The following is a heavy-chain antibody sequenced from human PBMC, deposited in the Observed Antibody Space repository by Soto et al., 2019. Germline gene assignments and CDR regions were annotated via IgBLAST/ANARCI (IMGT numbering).Heavy chain of an antibody. J-gene: IGHJ6*03. CDR2: IYSGGRT. V-gene: IGHV3-66*01. Sequence: GGSLRLSCAASGFTVSSNYMSWVRQAPGKGLEWISVIYSGGRTYYADSVKGRFTISRDNSKNTLYLQMNSLRAEDTAVYYCAGWGFSGSYYYYYYMDVWGKGTTVTVSS. CDR3: AGWGFSGSYYYYYYMDV. D-gene: IGHD1-26*01. CDR1: GFTVSSNY.